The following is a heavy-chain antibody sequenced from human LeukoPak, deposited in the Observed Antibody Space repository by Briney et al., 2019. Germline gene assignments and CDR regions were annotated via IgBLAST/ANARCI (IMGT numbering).Heavy chain of an antibody. J-gene: IGHJ4*02. V-gene: IGHV1-69*13. D-gene: IGHD5-12*01. CDR2: IIPLFGPA. CDR1: GCTFSSLD. CDR3: ARLGSGYDPGDF. Sequence: ASVKVSCKASGCTFSSLDISWVRQAPGHGLEWMGGIIPLFGPANYAQKFQDRVTIIADESTTTAYMELSSLRSEDTAVYYCARLGSGYDPGDFWGQGTLVTVST.